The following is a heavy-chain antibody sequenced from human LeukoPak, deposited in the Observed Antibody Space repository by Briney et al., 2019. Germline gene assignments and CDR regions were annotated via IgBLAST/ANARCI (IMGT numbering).Heavy chain of an antibody. Sequence: ASVKVSCKASGYTFSIYGFSWVRQAPGQGLEWMGWISVYNGNTNYAQKFQGRVTMTTDTSTSTAHMELRSLRSDDTAVYYCARRGLVAGIYDLVYGFDLWGQGTMVTVSS. CDR1: GYTFSIYG. CDR3: ARRGLVAGIYDLVYGFDL. CDR2: ISVYNGNT. V-gene: IGHV1-18*01. D-gene: IGHD3/OR15-3a*01. J-gene: IGHJ3*01.